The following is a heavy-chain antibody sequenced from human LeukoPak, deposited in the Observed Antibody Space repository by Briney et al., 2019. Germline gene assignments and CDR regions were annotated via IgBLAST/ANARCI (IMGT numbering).Heavy chain of an antibody. V-gene: IGHV3-66*02. CDR1: GFTVSSNY. CDR3: ARARVEMATIWGYYYYYYMDV. Sequence: GGSLRLSCAASGFTVSSNYMSWVRQAPGKGLEWVSVIYSGGSTYYADSVKGRFTISRDNSKNTLYLQMNSLRAEDTAVCYCARARVEMATIWGYYYYYYMDVWGKGTTVTVSS. J-gene: IGHJ6*03. CDR2: IYSGGST. D-gene: IGHD5-24*01.